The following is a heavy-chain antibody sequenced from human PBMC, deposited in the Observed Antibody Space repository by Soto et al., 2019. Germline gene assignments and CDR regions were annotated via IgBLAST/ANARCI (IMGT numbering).Heavy chain of an antibody. J-gene: IGHJ5*02. Sequence: QVQLVQSRAEVKKPGASVKVSCKASGYTFTSYGISWVRQAPGQGLEWMGWISAYNGNTNYAQKLQGRVTMTTDTSTSTAYMELRSLRSDDTAVYYCARDSMYSSSSEVSWFDPWGQGTLVTVSS. CDR2: ISAYNGNT. CDR3: ARDSMYSSSSEVSWFDP. D-gene: IGHD6-6*01. V-gene: IGHV1-18*01. CDR1: GYTFTSYG.